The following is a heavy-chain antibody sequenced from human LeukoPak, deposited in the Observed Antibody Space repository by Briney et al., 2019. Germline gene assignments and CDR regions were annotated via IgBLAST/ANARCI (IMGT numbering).Heavy chain of an antibody. V-gene: IGHV3-23*01. CDR3: AKDSPDYGDQDY. CDR1: GFTFSSYA. Sequence: GGSLRLSCAASGFTFSSYAMSWVRQAPGKGLEWVSSISGSGGRTHYADSVRGRFTISRDNSKNTLYLQMNSLRAEDTAVYYCAKDSPDYGDQDYWGQGTLVTVSS. J-gene: IGHJ4*02. CDR2: ISGSGGRT. D-gene: IGHD4-17*01.